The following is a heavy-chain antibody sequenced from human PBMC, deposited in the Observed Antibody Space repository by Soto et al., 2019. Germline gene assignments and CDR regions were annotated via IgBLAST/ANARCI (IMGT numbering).Heavy chain of an antibody. CDR1: GYTFTTFS. CDR2: IKPIDGST. V-gene: IGHV1-46*01. CDR3: ARTLASSGMDV. Sequence: GASVKVSCKASGYTFTTFSIHWVPQAPGQGLEWMGIIKPIDGSTNYAQKFQGRVTMTRDTSTSTVYMELPSLRSEDTAVYYCARTLASSGMDVWGQGTMVTVSS. J-gene: IGHJ6*02. D-gene: IGHD6-13*01.